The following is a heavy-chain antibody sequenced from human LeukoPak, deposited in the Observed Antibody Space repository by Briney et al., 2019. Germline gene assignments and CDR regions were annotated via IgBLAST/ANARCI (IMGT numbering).Heavy chain of an antibody. V-gene: IGHV3-21*01. J-gene: IGHJ4*02. CDR3: ARDGEWLLGIFDY. CDR1: GFTFSSYS. D-gene: IGHD3-3*01. Sequence: GGSLRLSCAASGFTFSSYSMNWVRQAPGKGLEWVSSISSSSSYIYYADSVKGRFTISRDNAKNSLYLQMNSLRAEDTAVYYCARDGEWLLGIFDYWGQGTVVTVSS. CDR2: ISSSSSYI.